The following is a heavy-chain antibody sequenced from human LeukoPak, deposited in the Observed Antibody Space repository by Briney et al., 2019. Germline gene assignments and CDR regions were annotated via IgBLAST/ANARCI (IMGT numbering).Heavy chain of an antibody. D-gene: IGHD5-12*01. J-gene: IGHJ6*03. Sequence: GGSLRLSCAASGFTFSCNTMNWVRQAPGKGLEWVSSISSTSTYIHYADSVRGRFTISGDNAKNSLYLQLNSLRAEDTAVYYCARESSGYDYHYYFMDVWGRGTTVTVSS. V-gene: IGHV3-21*01. CDR2: ISSTSTYI. CDR1: GFTFSCNT. CDR3: ARESSGYDYHYYFMDV.